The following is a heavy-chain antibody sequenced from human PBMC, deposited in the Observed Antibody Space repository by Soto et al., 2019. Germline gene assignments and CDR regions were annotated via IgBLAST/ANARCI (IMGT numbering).Heavy chain of an antibody. CDR3: ARSDYDILTGYFNRFDY. J-gene: IGHJ4*02. CDR1: GYSFTSYW. D-gene: IGHD3-9*01. CDR2: IYPGDSDT. V-gene: IGHV5-51*01. Sequence: PGESLKISCKGSGYSFTSYWIGWVRQIPGKGLEWMGIIYPGDSDTRYSPSFQGQVTISADKSISTAYLQWSSLKASDTAMYYCARSDYDILTGYFNRFDYWGQGTLVTAPQ.